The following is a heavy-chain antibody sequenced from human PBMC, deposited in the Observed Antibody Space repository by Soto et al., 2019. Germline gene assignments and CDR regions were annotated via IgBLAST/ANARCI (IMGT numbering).Heavy chain of an antibody. Sequence: SVKVSCKASGGTFSSYAISWVRQAPGQGLEWMGGIIPIFGTANYAQKFQGRVTITADESTSTAYMELSSLRSEDTAVYYCARHSGYSSSWRYYYYGMDVWGQGTTVTVSS. CDR2: IIPIFGTA. J-gene: IGHJ6*02. CDR1: GGTFSSYA. V-gene: IGHV1-69*13. CDR3: ARHSGYSSSWRYYYYGMDV. D-gene: IGHD6-13*01.